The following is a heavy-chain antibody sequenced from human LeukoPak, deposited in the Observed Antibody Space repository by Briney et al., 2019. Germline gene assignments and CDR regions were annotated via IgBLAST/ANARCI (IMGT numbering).Heavy chain of an antibody. D-gene: IGHD6-19*01. CDR3: ARDYSSGLNNWFDP. V-gene: IGHV1-18*01. J-gene: IGHJ5*02. Sequence: ASVKVSCKASGYTFTSYGISWVRQAPGQGLEWMGWISAYNGNTNYAQKLQGRVTITADESTSTAYMELSSLRSEDTAVYYCARDYSSGLNNWFDPWGQGTLVTVSS. CDR1: GYTFTSYG. CDR2: ISAYNGNT.